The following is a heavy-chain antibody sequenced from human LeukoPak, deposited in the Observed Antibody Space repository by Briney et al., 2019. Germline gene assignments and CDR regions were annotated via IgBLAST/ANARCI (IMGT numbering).Heavy chain of an antibody. Sequence: ASVKVSCKASGYTFTSYYMHWVRQAPGQGLEWMGIINPSGGSTSYAQKFQRRVTMTRDMSTSTVYMELSSLRSEDTAVYYCASIGGQRSIHNQYDAFDIWGQGTMVTVSS. J-gene: IGHJ3*02. CDR2: INPSGGST. CDR1: GYTFTSYY. D-gene: IGHD2-2*01. CDR3: ASIGGQRSIHNQYDAFDI. V-gene: IGHV1-46*01.